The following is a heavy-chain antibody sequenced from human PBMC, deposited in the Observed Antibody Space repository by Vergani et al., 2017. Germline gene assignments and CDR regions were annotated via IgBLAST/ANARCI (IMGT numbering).Heavy chain of an antibody. J-gene: IGHJ4*02. CDR1: GFTFSSYA. D-gene: IGHD3-10*01. CDR3: ADYGSGRPFDY. CDR2: ISGSGGST. V-gene: IGHV3-23*01. Sequence: EVQLLESGGGLVQPGGSLRLSCAASGFTFSSYAMSLVHQAPGKGLEWVSAISGSGGSTYYADSVKGRFTISRDNSKNTLYLQMNSLRAEDTAAYYCADYGSGRPFDYWGQGTLVTVSS.